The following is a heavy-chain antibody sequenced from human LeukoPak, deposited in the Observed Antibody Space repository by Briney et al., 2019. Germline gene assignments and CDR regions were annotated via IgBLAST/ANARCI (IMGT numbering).Heavy chain of an antibody. J-gene: IGHJ4*02. D-gene: IGHD1-26*01. CDR2: IYYSGST. CDR3: ARHPSATSGSYSFDY. CDR1: GGSISSSSYY. Sequence: PSETLSLTCTVSGGSISSSSYYWGWIRQPPGKGLEWIGSIYYSGSTYYNPSLKGRVTISVDTSKNQFSLKLSSVTAADTAVYYCARHPSATSGSYSFDYWGQGTLVTVSS. V-gene: IGHV4-39*01.